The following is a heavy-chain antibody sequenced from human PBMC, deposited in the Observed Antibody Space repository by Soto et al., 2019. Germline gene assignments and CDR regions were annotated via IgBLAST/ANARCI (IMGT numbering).Heavy chain of an antibody. CDR3: AKVGSSGTKLPWAAAAFDF. Sequence: GGSPRLSCAASGFTFSRSAMSWVGQAPGKGLEWVSAISGSGGSTNYADSVRGRFTISRDNSKSTLSLQMSSLRAEDTAVYYCAKVGSSGTKLPWAAAAFDFWGQRTLVTVSS. CDR2: ISGSGGST. CDR1: GFTFSRSA. D-gene: IGHD3-22*01. J-gene: IGHJ4*02. V-gene: IGHV3-23*01.